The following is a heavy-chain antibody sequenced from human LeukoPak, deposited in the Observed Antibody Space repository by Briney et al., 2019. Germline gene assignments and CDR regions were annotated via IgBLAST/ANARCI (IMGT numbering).Heavy chain of an antibody. D-gene: IGHD1-26*01. V-gene: IGHV1-18*01. J-gene: IGHJ4*02. CDR1: GYTFSKYS. CDR2: ISGYNGKT. Sequence: ASVKVSCKASGYTFSKYSINWVRQAPGQGLEWMGWISGYNGKTNYAQKLQDRVTMTTDTSTTTAFMDLRSLRSDDTAVYYCARVIELPSRFDSWGQGTLLTVSS. CDR3: ARVIELPSRFDS.